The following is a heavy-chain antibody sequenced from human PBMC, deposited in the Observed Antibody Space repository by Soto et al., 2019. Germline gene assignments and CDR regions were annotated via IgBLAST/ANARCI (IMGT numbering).Heavy chain of an antibody. CDR3: ARRIAARLYYYYGMDV. D-gene: IGHD6-6*01. V-gene: IGHV4-4*02. Sequence: SETLSLTCAVSGGSISSSNWWSWVRQPPGKGLEWIGEIYHSGSTNYNPPLKSRVTISVDKSKNQFSLKLSSVTAADTAVYYCARRIAARLYYYYGMDVWGQGTTVTVSS. J-gene: IGHJ6*02. CDR1: GGSISSSNW. CDR2: IYHSGST.